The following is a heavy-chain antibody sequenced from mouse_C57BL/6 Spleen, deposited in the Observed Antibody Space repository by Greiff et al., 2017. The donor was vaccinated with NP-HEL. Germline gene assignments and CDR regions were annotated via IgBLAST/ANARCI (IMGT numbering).Heavy chain of an antibody. V-gene: IGHV1-81*01. CDR3: ARWLRRDYYAMDY. CDR2: IYPRSGNT. Sequence: QVQLKESGAELARPGASVKLSCKASGYTFTSYGISWVKQRTGQGLEWIGEIYPRSGNTYYNEKFKGKATLTADKSSSTAYMERRSLTSEDSAVYFCARWLRRDYYAMDYWGQGTSVTVSS. J-gene: IGHJ4*01. CDR1: GYTFTSYG. D-gene: IGHD2-2*01.